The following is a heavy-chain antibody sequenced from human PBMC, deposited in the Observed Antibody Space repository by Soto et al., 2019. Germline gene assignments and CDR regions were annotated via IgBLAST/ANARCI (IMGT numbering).Heavy chain of an antibody. CDR3: ARGPKYQLLWIDWFDP. V-gene: IGHV1-69*02. CDR1: GGTFSSYT. D-gene: IGHD2-2*01. CDR2: IIPILGIA. Sequence: GASVKVSCKASGGTFSSYTISWVRQAPGQGLEWMGRIIPILGIANYAQKFQGRVTITADKSTSTAYMELSSLRSEDTAVYYCARGPKYQLLWIDWFDPWGQGTLVTAPQ. J-gene: IGHJ5*02.